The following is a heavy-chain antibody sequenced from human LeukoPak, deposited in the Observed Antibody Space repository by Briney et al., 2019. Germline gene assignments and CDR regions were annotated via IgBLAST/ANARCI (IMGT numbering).Heavy chain of an antibody. V-gene: IGHV3-23*01. CDR2: ISGGGGTT. D-gene: IGHD3-9*01. Sequence: GGSLRLSCAASGFTFSSYAMTWVRQAPGKGLEWVSAISGGGGTTYYADSGRGRFTISRDNTKNTLYLQMNSLGATDTAVYYCAKGLINDWSALEYWGQGTLVTVSS. CDR3: AKGLINDWSALEY. J-gene: IGHJ4*02. CDR1: GFTFSSYA.